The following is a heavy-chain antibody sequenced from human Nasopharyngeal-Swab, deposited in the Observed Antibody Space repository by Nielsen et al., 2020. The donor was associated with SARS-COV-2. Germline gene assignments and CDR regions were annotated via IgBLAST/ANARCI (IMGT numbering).Heavy chain of an antibody. CDR1: GFTFSSYS. D-gene: IGHD1-26*01. CDR2: ISSSSSYI. V-gene: IGHV3-21*01. Sequence: GESLKISCAASGFTFSSYSMNWVRQAPGKGLEWVSSISSSSSYIYYADSVKGRFTISRDNAKNSLYLQMNSLRVEDTAVYYCARDREGMDVWGQGTTVIVSS. CDR3: ARDREGMDV. J-gene: IGHJ6*02.